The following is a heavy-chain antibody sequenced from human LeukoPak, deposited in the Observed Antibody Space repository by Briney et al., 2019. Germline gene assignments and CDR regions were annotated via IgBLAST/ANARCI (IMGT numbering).Heavy chain of an antibody. CDR3: ARRRRGVIDY. D-gene: IGHD3-10*01. V-gene: IGHV4-59*01. CDR2: IYYSGAT. Sequence: SETLSLTCTVSGGSISSYYWSWIRQSPGMGLEWIGSIYYSGATDYNPSLKSRVTISADTSNNQFSLRLRSVTAADTAVYYCARRRRGVIDYWGQGTLVTVSS. CDR1: GGSISSYY. J-gene: IGHJ4*02.